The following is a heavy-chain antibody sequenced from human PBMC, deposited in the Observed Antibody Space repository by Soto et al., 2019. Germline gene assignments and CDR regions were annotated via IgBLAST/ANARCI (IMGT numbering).Heavy chain of an antibody. J-gene: IGHJ2*01. Sequence: QVQLQESGPGLVKPSETLSLTCTVSGCSISNYYWSWIRQAPGMGLEWIGYIYSSGSANYNPSLKIRIIISVDTSKNKFSLKLNSVTAADTAVYFCARGGSSWTGAWYFDLWGRGTLVTVSS. CDR2: IYSSGSA. D-gene: IGHD6-13*01. V-gene: IGHV4-59*01. CDR3: ARGGSSWTGAWYFDL. CDR1: GCSISNYY.